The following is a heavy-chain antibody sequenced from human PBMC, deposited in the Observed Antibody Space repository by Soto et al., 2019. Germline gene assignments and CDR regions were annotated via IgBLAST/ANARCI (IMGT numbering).Heavy chain of an antibody. D-gene: IGHD3-3*01. Sequence: QVQMLQSGPGVRRPGTSVKVSCKASGYTFSDYDVSWARRAPGQGLEWMGWLSPATGETKTSYLPQFRDTVSMTWDISLRTAYLEVWALTSDDTAAYSCARGGTAGYDFWTDPRGYWLASWGQGTLVTVSS. CDR1: GYTFSDYD. CDR3: ARGGTAGYDFWTDPRGYWLAS. J-gene: IGHJ5*01. V-gene: IGHV1-8*01. CDR2: LSPATGETKT.